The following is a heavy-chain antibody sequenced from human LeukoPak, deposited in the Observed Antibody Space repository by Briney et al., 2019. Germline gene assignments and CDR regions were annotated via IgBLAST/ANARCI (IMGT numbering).Heavy chain of an antibody. V-gene: IGHV3-21*01. J-gene: IGHJ4*02. CDR2: VSSSSSYI. Sequence: PGGSLRLSCAASGFTFSSYGMNWVRQAPGKGLEWVSSVSSSSSYIYYADSVKGRFTISRDNAKNSLSLQTNSLRAEDTAVYYCARDQRATASTGSYFDYWGQGTLVTVSS. D-gene: IGHD1-1*01. CDR3: ARDQRATASTGSYFDY. CDR1: GFTFSSYG.